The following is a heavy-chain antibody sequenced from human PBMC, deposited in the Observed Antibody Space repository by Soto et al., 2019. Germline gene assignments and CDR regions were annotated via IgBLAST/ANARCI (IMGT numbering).Heavy chain of an antibody. CDR3: ARCREGVVGATTLADSYYYGMGV. Sequence: PGGSLRLPCAASGFTLSSYSMNWVRQAPGNGLEWVSSISSSSRYIYYADSVKGRFTISRDNAKNSRYLQMNSLRGEDTALYYCARCREGVVGATTLADSYYYGMGVWGQGTTVTVAS. CDR2: ISSSSRYI. J-gene: IGHJ6*01. CDR1: GFTLSSYS. D-gene: IGHD1-26*01. V-gene: IGHV3-21*01.